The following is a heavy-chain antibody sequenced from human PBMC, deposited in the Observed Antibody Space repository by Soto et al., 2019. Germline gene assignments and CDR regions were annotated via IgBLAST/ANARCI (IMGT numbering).Heavy chain of an antibody. D-gene: IGHD1-26*01. CDR3: ARYGVWELPIDY. J-gene: IGHJ4*02. CDR2: MSAYNGNT. CDR1: GYTLTRHG. Sequence: GKGSCKASGYTLTRHGISLVRQAPGQGLGWMGWMSAYNGNTNYAQKLHGRVTMTTDTSTSTAYMELRSLGSDDTAGYYCARYGVWELPIDYCGQGTLVTVSS. V-gene: IGHV1-18*01.